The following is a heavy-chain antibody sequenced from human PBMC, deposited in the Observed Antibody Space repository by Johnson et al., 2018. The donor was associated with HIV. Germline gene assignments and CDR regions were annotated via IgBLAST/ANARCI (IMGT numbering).Heavy chain of an antibody. CDR3: AKGGIATRFFDI. D-gene: IGHD6-6*01. CDR2: IWYDGSNK. CDR1: GFTFSSYG. Sequence: VQLVESGGGVVQPGRSLRLSCAASGFTFSSYGMHWVRQAPGKGLEWVAVIWYDGSNKYYADSVKGRFTISRDNSKNTLYLQMNSLRAEDTALYYCAKGGIATRFFDIWGQGTMVTVSS. V-gene: IGHV3-30*18. J-gene: IGHJ3*02.